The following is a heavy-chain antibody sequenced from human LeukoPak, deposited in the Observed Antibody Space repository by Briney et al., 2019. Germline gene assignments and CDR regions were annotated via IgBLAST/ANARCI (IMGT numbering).Heavy chain of an antibody. CDR2: IYHSGST. CDR3: AREKQLDPYYYYYYMDV. CDR1: GGSISSSNW. V-gene: IGHV4-4*02. Sequence: SETLSLTCAVSGGSISSSNWWSWVRQPPGKGLEWIGEIYHSGSTNYNPSLKSRVTISVDKSKNQFSLKLSSVTAADTAVYYCAREKQLDPYYYYYYMDVWGKGTTVTVSS. J-gene: IGHJ6*03. D-gene: IGHD6-6*01.